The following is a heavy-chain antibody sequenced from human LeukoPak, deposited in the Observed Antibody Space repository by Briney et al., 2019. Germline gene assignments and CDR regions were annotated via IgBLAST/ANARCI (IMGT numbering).Heavy chain of an antibody. V-gene: IGHV1-69*01. Sequence: ASVKVSCTASGDTFTSYAISRVRQAPGQGLEWMGGIIPIFGTANYAQKFQGRVTITADESTSTAYMELSSLRSEDTAVYYCAREGDCSGGSCPYWYFDLWGRGTLVTVSS. CDR1: GDTFTSYA. CDR2: IIPIFGTA. CDR3: AREGDCSGGSCPYWYFDL. D-gene: IGHD2-15*01. J-gene: IGHJ2*01.